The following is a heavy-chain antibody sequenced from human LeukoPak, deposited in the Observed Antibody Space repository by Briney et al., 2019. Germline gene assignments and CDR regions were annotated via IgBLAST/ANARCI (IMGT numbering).Heavy chain of an antibody. J-gene: IGHJ4*02. V-gene: IGHV3-33*08. CDR2: IWYDGSNK. CDR1: GFTFSGYG. Sequence: PGGSLRLSCAASGFTFSGYGMHWVRQAPGKGLEWVALIWYDGSNKYYADSVKGRFTISRDNSKNTLYLQMNSLRAEDTAVYYCARELGSSGYYPFDYWGQGTLVTVSS. D-gene: IGHD3-22*01. CDR3: ARELGSSGYYPFDY.